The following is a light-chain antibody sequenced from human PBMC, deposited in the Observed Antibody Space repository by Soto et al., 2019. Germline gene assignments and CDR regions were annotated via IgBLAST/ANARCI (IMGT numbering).Light chain of an antibody. CDR3: SSYASSSTLKMI. V-gene: IGLV2-14*01. CDR1: SSDVGDYNY. J-gene: IGLJ2*01. CDR2: DVS. Sequence: QSVLTQPASVSGSPGQSITISCTGTSSDVGDYNYVSWYQQHPGKVPKLMIYDVSNRPSGISNRFSGSKSGNTASLTISGLQAEDEADYYCSSYASSSTLKMIFGGGTKLTVL.